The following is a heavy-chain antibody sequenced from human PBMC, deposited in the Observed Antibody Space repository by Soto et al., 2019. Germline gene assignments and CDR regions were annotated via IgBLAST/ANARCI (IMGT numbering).Heavy chain of an antibody. CDR1: GGSISSYY. J-gene: IGHJ5*02. V-gene: IGHV4-59*01. CDR3: ARGSGWFESNNWFDP. D-gene: IGHD6-19*01. Sequence: SETLSLTCTVSGGSISSYYWSWIRQPPGKGLEWIGYIYYSGSTNYNPSPKSRVTISVDTSKNQFSLKLSSVTAADTAVYYCARGSGWFESNNWFDPWGQGTLVTVSS. CDR2: IYYSGST.